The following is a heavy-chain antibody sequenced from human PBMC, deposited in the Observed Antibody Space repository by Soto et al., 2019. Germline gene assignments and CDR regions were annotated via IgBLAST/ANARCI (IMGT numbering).Heavy chain of an antibody. CDR1: GFILSTYA. J-gene: IGHJ3*01. Sequence: PGGSLRLSCTASGFILSTYAMNWVRQAPGKGLEWVSAISGSGDSTYYADSVKDRFTISKDNSKNTLHLQMNSLRAEDTAVYYCAKGTAYCGGDCYIAFDVWGRGTMVTVSS. V-gene: IGHV3-23*01. D-gene: IGHD2-21*02. CDR3: AKGTAYCGGDCYIAFDV. CDR2: ISGSGDST.